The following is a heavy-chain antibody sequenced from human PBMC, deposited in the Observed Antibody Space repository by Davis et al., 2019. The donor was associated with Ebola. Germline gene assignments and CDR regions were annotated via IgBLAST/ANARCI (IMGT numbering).Heavy chain of an antibody. J-gene: IGHJ6*02. D-gene: IGHD3-10*01. V-gene: IGHV3-48*01. CDR3: ARDENGSGSYYDRPFYYYYGMDV. CDR1: GFTLSSYS. CDR2: ISSSSSTI. Sequence: GESPKTPCAAPGFTLSSYSMNWVRQAPGKGLEWVSYISSSSSTIYYADSVKGRFTISRDNAKNALYLQMNSLRAEDTAVYYCARDENGSGSYYDRPFYYYYGMDVWGQGTTVTVSS.